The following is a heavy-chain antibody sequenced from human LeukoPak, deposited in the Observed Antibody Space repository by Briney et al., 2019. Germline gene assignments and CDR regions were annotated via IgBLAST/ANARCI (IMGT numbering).Heavy chain of an antibody. J-gene: IGHJ4*02. Sequence: GESLKISRKGSGYDFTTYWIGWVRQLPGKGLEWMGIIYPGDSDTRYSPSFQGQVTISADKSISTAYLQWSSLRASDTAMYYCARRVGSYEYFDYWGQGTLVTVSS. D-gene: IGHD3-10*01. CDR2: IYPGDSDT. V-gene: IGHV5-51*01. CDR3: ARRVGSYEYFDY. CDR1: GYDFTTYW.